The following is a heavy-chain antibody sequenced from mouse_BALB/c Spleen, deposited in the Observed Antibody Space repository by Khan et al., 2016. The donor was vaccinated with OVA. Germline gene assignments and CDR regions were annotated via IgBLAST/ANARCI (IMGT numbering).Heavy chain of an antibody. CDR3: ARRGTVVSTIAY. D-gene: IGHD1-1*01. J-gene: IGHJ4*01. Sequence: EVQLQESGPDLVKPSQSLSLTCTVSGYSITSGYSWHWIRQFPGNKLEWMGYIHYSGSTNYNPSFKSRITITRNKSKNQFFLQLNSVTTEDTATYYCARRGTVVSTIAYWGQGTSVTVSS. CDR1: GYSITSGYS. CDR2: IHYSGST. V-gene: IGHV3-1*02.